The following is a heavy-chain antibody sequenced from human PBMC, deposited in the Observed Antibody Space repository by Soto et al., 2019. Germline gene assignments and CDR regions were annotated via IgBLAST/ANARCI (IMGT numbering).Heavy chain of an antibody. CDR3: AKGHRQTGTSYYFDY. V-gene: IGHV3-23*01. CDR2: ISSGGGST. D-gene: IGHD1-7*01. CDR1: GFTFSTYA. Sequence: GGSLRLSCAASGFTFSTYAMSWVRQAPGKGLEWVSAISSGGGSTYYADSVKGRFTISRDNSKNTLYLQMNSLRAEDTAMYYCAKGHRQTGTSYYFDYWGQGTLVTVSS. J-gene: IGHJ4*02.